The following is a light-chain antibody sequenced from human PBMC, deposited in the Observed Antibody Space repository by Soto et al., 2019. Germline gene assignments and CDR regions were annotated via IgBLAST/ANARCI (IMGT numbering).Light chain of an antibody. V-gene: IGLV2-8*01. CDR2: EVS. CDR3: SSYAGSTSVVG. J-gene: IGLJ2*01. CDR1: SSDVGGYNY. Sequence: QSALTQPPSASGSPGQSVTISCTGTSSDVGGYNYVSWYQHHPGKAPKLMIYEVSKRPSGVPDRFSGSKSGNTASLTVSGLQAEDEADYYCSSYAGSTSVVGFGGGTKVTVL.